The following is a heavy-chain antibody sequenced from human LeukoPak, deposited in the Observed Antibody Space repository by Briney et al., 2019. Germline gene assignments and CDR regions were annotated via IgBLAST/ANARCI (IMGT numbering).Heavy chain of an antibody. D-gene: IGHD3-9*01. V-gene: IGHV4-39*01. CDR1: GDSVSSTEFY. CDR3: ARLSKGRYFDYIFDY. J-gene: IGHJ4*02. CDR2: IYYTGST. Sequence: SETLSLTCTVSGDSVSSTEFYWGWIRQPPGKGLQWIGNIYYTGSTYYNPSLNSRVTMSVDTSQNQISLKMTSVTAADTAVYYCARLSKGRYFDYIFDYWGQGTLVTVSS.